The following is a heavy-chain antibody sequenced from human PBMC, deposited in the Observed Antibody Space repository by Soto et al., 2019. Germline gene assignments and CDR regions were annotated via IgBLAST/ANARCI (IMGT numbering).Heavy chain of an antibody. D-gene: IGHD3-16*02. CDR3: ARDRRGIDYIWGSYRQQDLAEYFQH. J-gene: IGHJ1*01. CDR1: GFTFSSYS. CDR2: ISSSSSTI. V-gene: IGHV3-48*01. Sequence: GGSLRLSCAASGFTFSSYSMNWVRQAPGKGLEWVSYISSSSSTIYYADSVKGRFTISRDNAKNSLYLQMNSLRAEDTAVYYCARDRRGIDYIWGSYRQQDLAEYFQHWGQGTLVTVSS.